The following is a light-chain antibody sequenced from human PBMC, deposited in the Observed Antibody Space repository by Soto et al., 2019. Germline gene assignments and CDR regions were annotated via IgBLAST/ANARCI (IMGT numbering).Light chain of an antibody. CDR2: QDT. CDR3: QSADSSGTYV. CDR1: ALPKQY. V-gene: IGLV3-25*03. Sequence: SFELTQPPSVSVSPGQTARITCSGDALPKQYAYWYQQKPGEVPVLVIYQDTERPSGIPERISGSSSGTTVTLTISGVQAEDEADYYCQSADSSGTYVFGTGTKLTVL. J-gene: IGLJ1*01.